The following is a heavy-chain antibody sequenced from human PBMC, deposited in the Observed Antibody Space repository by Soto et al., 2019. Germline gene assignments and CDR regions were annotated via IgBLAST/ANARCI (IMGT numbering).Heavy chain of an antibody. CDR2: IYHSGST. J-gene: IGHJ4*02. CDR1: GGSISSGGYS. CDR3: ASSFYGFWSGYSDY. D-gene: IGHD3-3*01. Sequence: SETLSLTCAVSGGSISSGGYSWSWIRQPPGKGLEWIGYIYHSGSTYYNPSLKSRVTISVDRSKNQFSLKLSSVTAADTAVYYCASSFYGFWSGYSDYWGQGTLVTVSS. V-gene: IGHV4-30-2*01.